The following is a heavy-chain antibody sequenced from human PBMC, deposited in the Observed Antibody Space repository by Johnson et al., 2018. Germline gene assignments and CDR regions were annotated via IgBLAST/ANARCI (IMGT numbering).Heavy chain of an antibody. D-gene: IGHD3-22*01. CDR1: GFPFRSFG. CDR3: AKDGLDGSGYPEGSDI. J-gene: IGHJ3*02. Sequence: QVQLQESGGGVVQPGRSLRLSCAASGFPFRSFGMHWVRQAPGKGLEWVAMISYDGTKKKNADSVKGRFSISRDNSKNTLYLEMNSLGPEETAVYFGAKDGLDGSGYPEGSDIWGLGTMVTVSS. V-gene: IGHV3-30*18. CDR2: ISYDGTKK.